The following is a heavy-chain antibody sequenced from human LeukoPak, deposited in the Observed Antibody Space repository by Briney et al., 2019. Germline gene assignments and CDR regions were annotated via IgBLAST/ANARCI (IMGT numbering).Heavy chain of an antibody. CDR3: ARDKPCSGGSCYSYYYYYGMDV. J-gene: IGHJ6*02. CDR1: GFTVSSNY. D-gene: IGHD2-15*01. Sequence: GGSLRLSCAASGFTVSSNYMSWVRQAPGKGLEWVSVIYSGGSTYYADSVKGRFTISRGNSKNTLYLQMNSLRAEDTAVYYCARDKPCSGGSCYSYYYYYGMDVWGQGTTVTVSS. CDR2: IYSGGST. V-gene: IGHV3-53*01.